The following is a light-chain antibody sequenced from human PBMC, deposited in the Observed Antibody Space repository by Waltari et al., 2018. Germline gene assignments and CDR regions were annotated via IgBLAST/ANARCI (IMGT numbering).Light chain of an antibody. V-gene: IGLV1-47*01. CDR2: RNK. J-gene: IGLJ3*02. Sequence: QSVLTQPPSASGTPGQRVTISCSGSRSNIGSNYVYWYQQLPGTAPKLLIYRNKQRPAGVPDVFSGSKSGTAASLAISGLRSEDEADYYCAAWDDSLSGRVFGGGTKLTVL. CDR1: RSNIGSNY. CDR3: AAWDDSLSGRV.